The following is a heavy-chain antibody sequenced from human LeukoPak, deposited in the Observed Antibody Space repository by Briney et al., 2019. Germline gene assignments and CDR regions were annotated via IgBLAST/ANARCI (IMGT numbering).Heavy chain of an antibody. CDR2: IYYNGNT. Sequence: PSDTLSLTCTVSGGSINNYYWSWIRRPPGKGLEWIGYIYYNGNTNYNPSLKSRVTISVDTSKNQFSLNLSSVTAADTAMYYCTRQGSYFNYWGQGTLVTVSS. V-gene: IGHV4-59*08. CDR1: GGSINNYY. D-gene: IGHD3-10*01. CDR3: TRQGSYFNY. J-gene: IGHJ4*02.